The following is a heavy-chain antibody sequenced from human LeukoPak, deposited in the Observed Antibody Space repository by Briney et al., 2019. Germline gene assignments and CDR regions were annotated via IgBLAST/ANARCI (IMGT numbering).Heavy chain of an antibody. J-gene: IGHJ4*02. CDR2: ISYDGSNK. CDR3: AKVKAGTTNYFDY. D-gene: IGHD1-7*01. Sequence: PGGSLRLSCAASGFTFSSYGMHWVRQAPGKGLEWVAVISYDGSNKYYADSVKGRFTISRDNSKNTLYLQMNSLRAEDTAVYYCAKVKAGTTNYFDYWGQGTLVTVSS. V-gene: IGHV3-30*18. CDR1: GFTFSSYG.